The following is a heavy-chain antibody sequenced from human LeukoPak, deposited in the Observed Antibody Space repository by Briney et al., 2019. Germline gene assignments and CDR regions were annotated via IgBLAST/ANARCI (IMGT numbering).Heavy chain of an antibody. J-gene: IGHJ4*02. CDR1: GFTFSDNY. V-gene: IGHV3-11*01. D-gene: IGHD3-22*01. CDR3: ARQYYHSSGYYYGDDY. Sequence: GGSLRLSCAASGFTFSDNYMSWIRQAPGKGLEWISYISSSGSTLYYADSVKGRFTISMDNAKNSLYLQMNSLRAEDTAVYYCARQYYHSSGYYYGDDYWGQGTLVTV. CDR2: ISSSGSTL.